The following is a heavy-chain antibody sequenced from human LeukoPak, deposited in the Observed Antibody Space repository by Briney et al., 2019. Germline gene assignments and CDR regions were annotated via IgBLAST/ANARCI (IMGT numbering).Heavy chain of an antibody. D-gene: IGHD5-18*01. CDR2: VYQSGIT. CDR1: GVSSSSSGHC. V-gene: IGHV4-30-2*05. Sequence: SETLSLTCTVSGVSSSSSGHCWSWIRQPPGKGREWIVYVYQSGITYYNPSLKSRVTISLDIFKNQFSLELSSVTAADTAVYFCAAVDTVDDDSYYIDFWGQGALVTVSS. CDR3: AAVDTVDDDSYYIDF. J-gene: IGHJ4*02.